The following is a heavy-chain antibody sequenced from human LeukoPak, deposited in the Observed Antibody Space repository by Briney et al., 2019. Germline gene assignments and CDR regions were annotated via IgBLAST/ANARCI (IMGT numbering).Heavy chain of an antibody. D-gene: IGHD2-2*01. CDR3: AKVRAPAAMFDYFDY. CDR2: ISGSGGST. Sequence: SGGSLRLSCAASGFTFSSYAMSWVRQAPGKGLEWVSAISGSGGSTYYADSVKGRFTISRDNSKNTLYLQMNSLRAEDTAVYYCAKVRAPAAMFDYFDYWGQGTLVTVSS. CDR1: GFTFSSYA. V-gene: IGHV3-23*01. J-gene: IGHJ4*02.